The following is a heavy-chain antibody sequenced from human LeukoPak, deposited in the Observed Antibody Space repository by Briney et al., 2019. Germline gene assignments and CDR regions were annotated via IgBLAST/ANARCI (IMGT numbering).Heavy chain of an antibody. CDR3: ARVYSRGPFDS. Sequence: GGSLTLSCAASGFTFSTYWMHWVRQPPGKGLVWVSRVNSDGSGTTYPDSVKGRFTISRANTKNTLYLQMNSPRAEETAMYFCARVYSRGPFDSWGEGTLVTVSS. J-gene: IGHJ4*02. V-gene: IGHV3-74*01. CDR1: GFTFSTYW. D-gene: IGHD6-13*01. CDR2: VNSDGSGT.